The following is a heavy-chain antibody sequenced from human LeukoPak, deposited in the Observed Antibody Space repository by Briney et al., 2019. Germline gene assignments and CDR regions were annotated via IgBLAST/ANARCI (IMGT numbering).Heavy chain of an antibody. D-gene: IGHD2-21*02. CDR2: INPNSGGT. J-gene: IGHJ4*02. V-gene: IGHV1-2*02. CDR3: AREVTAIPGYFDY. Sequence: ASVKVSCKASGYTFTGYYMHWVRQAHGQGLEWMGWINPNSGGTNYAQKFQGRVTMTRDTSISTAYMELSRLRSDDTAVYYCAREVTAIPGYFDYWGKGTLVTVSS. CDR1: GYTFTGYY.